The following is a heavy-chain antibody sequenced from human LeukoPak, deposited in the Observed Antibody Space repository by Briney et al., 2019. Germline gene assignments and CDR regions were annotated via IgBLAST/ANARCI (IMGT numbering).Heavy chain of an antibody. V-gene: IGHV1-18*01. Sequence: ASVKVSCKASGYTFTSYGISWVRQAPGQGLEWMGWISAYNGNTNYAQKLQGRVIMTTDTSTSTAYMEPRSLRSDDTAVYYCATGPEYYDSSGYYPIWGYWGQGTLVTVSS. CDR2: ISAYNGNT. CDR1: GYTFTSYG. J-gene: IGHJ4*02. D-gene: IGHD3-22*01. CDR3: ATGPEYYDSSGYYPIWGY.